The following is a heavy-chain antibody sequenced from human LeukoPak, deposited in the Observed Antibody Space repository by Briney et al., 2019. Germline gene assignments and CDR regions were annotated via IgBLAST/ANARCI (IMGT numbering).Heavy chain of an antibody. CDR1: GGSINSSTSY. V-gene: IGHV4-39*07. CDR3: ARDRYRDTVGGDY. Sequence: SETLSLTCTVSGGSINSSTSYWGWIRQTPGKGLEWIGSIFYSGSTYYNPSLKSRVTISVGTSKNQFSLKLSSVTAADTAVYYCARDRYRDTVGGDYWGQGTLVTVSS. J-gene: IGHJ4*02. D-gene: IGHD4-23*01. CDR2: IFYSGST.